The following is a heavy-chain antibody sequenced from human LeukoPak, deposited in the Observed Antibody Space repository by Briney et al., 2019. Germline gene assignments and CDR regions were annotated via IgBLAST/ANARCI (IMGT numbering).Heavy chain of an antibody. Sequence: PSETLSLTCTVSGGSITSYYWNWIRQPPGKGLEWIGYIHDSGSSNYNPSLKSRVTISLDTSKNQFSLKLTSVTAADTAVYYCARQAYLSGYFTLDYWGRGSLVTVSS. V-gene: IGHV4-59*08. D-gene: IGHD3-3*01. CDR3: ARQAYLSGYFTLDY. CDR1: GGSITSYY. J-gene: IGHJ4*02. CDR2: IHDSGSS.